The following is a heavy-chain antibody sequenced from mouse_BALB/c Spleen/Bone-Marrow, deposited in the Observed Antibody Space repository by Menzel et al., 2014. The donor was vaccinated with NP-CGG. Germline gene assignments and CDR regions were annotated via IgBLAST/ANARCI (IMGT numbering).Heavy chain of an antibody. CDR1: GFNIKDPY. V-gene: IGHV14-3*02. Sequence: EVQLQQSGAELVKPGASVKLSCTASGFNIKDPYMHWVKQSPEQGLEWIGRIDPANGNTKYDPKFQGKATITADTSSNTAYLQLSSLTSEDTAVYYCAPYYYGRWFTYWGQGTLVTVSA. J-gene: IGHJ3*01. CDR2: IDPANGNT. D-gene: IGHD1-1*01. CDR3: APYYYGRWFTY.